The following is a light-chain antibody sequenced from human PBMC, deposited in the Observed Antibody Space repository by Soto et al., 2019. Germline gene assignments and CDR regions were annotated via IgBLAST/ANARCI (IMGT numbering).Light chain of an antibody. Sequence: EIVLTQSPGTLSLSPGERATLSCRASQSVSSSYLAWYQQKPGQAPRLLIYGASNRATGVPDRFSGSGSGTHVTLTISSQEPEDFAIDYCQLCGSSPYTFGQGTKLEIK. V-gene: IGKV3-20*01. CDR3: QLCGSSPYT. CDR1: QSVSSSY. J-gene: IGKJ2*01. CDR2: GAS.